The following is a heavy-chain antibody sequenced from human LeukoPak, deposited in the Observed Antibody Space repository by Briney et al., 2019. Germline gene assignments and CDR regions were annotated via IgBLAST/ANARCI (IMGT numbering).Heavy chain of an antibody. CDR2: IYYSGST. D-gene: IGHD6-13*01. J-gene: IGHJ4*02. CDR3: ARVQYSSSWYYFDY. Sequence: NPSETLSLTYTVSGGSISSYYWSWIRQPPGKGLEWIGYIYYSGSTNYNPSLKSRVTISVDTSKNQFSLKLSSVTAADTAVYYCARVQYSSSWYYFDYWGQGTLVTVSS. V-gene: IGHV4-59*01. CDR1: GGSISSYY.